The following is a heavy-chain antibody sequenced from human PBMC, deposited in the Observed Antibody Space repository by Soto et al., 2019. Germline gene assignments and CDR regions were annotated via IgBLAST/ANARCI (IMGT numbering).Heavy chain of an antibody. CDR3: ATFPIVGTTPYYFDY. V-gene: IGHV4-39*01. Sequence: QLQLQESGPGLVKPSETLSLTCTVSGGPFDSTGYYWAWVRQPPGKGLEWLAYIYYSGSTYYNPSLKGRLTISLDTSRNQLALSLSSVTAADTAVYYCATFPIVGTTPYYFDYWGQGTLVTVSS. J-gene: IGHJ4*02. CDR2: IYYSGST. CDR1: GGPFDSTGYY. D-gene: IGHD1-1*01.